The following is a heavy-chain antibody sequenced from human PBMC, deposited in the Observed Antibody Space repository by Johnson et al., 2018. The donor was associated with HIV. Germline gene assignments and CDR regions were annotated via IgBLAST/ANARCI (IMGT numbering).Heavy chain of an antibody. V-gene: IGHV3-20*04. Sequence: VQLVESGGGVVRPGGSLRLSCAAAGFTFDDYGMSWVRQAPGKGLEWVSTINWNGARTGYVDSMKGRFTISRDSSKNTLYLQMNSLRVEDTAVYYCARGSRYTYDNDDAYLLHAFDFWGQGKMVTGSS. D-gene: IGHD3-22*01. CDR3: ARGSRYTYDNDDAYLLHAFDF. CDR1: GFTFDDYG. CDR2: INWNGART. J-gene: IGHJ3*01.